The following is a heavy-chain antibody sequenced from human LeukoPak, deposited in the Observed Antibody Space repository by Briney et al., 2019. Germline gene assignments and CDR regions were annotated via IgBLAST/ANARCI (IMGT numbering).Heavy chain of an antibody. Sequence: PGGSLRLSCAASGFTVSSNYMSWVRQAPGKGLEWGSVIYSGGSTYYADSVKGRFTISRDNSKNTLYLQMNSLRAEDTAVYYCARQYYYGSGSYYSYFDYWGQGTLVTVSS. CDR3: ARQYYYGSGSYYSYFDY. CDR2: IYSGGST. CDR1: GFTVSSNY. V-gene: IGHV3-53*01. J-gene: IGHJ4*02. D-gene: IGHD3-10*01.